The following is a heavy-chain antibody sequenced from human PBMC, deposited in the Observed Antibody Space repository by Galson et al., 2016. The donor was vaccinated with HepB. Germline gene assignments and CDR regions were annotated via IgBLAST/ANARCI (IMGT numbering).Heavy chain of an antibody. V-gene: IGHV1-46*01. CDR2: INPSRGVT. CDR1: GYSFTAFH. D-gene: IGHD6-6*01. Sequence: SVTVSCKASGYSFTAFHMNWVRRAPGQGLEWMGIINPSRGVTVYTPSLQGRVAFTTDTSTRTIYMHLSGLRSEDPAIYYCARARGAVAARRKDYYDNGMDVWGQGTPVTVSS. J-gene: IGHJ6*02. CDR3: ARARGAVAARRKDYYDNGMDV.